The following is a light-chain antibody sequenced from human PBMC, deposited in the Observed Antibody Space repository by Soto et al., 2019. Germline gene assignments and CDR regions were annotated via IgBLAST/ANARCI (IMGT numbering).Light chain of an antibody. CDR1: QDISNY. CDR2: DAS. V-gene: IGKV1-33*01. J-gene: IGKJ4*01. CDR3: QQYDNLPALT. Sequence: DIQMTHSPSSLFESLGDRVTITCQASQDISNYLNWYQQKPGKAPKLLIYDASNLETGVPSRFSGSGSGTDFTFTISSLQPEDIATYYCQQYDNLPALTFGGGTKVEIK.